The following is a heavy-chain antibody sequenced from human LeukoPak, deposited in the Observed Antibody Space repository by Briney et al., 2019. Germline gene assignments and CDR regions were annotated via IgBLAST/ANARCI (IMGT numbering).Heavy chain of an antibody. D-gene: IGHD2-15*01. CDR3: ARSVAATPEDAFDI. CDR2: INAGNGNT. CDR1: GYTFTSYA. J-gene: IGHJ3*02. V-gene: IGHV1-3*01. Sequence: ASVKVSCKASGYTFTSYAMHWVRQAPGQRLEWMGWINAGNGNTKYSQKFQGRVTITRDTSASTAYMELSSLRSEDTAVYYCARSVAATPEDAFDIWGQGTMVTVSS.